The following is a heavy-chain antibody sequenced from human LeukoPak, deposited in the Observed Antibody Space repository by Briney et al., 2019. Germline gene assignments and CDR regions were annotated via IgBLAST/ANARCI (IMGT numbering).Heavy chain of an antibody. J-gene: IGHJ4*02. CDR1: GFTFSSYSMN. CDR2: INYSGGT. V-gene: IGHV4-59*05. D-gene: IGHD2-15*01. CDR3: ARLWSTDCSGGTCPHQPNY. Sequence: PGGSLRLSCAASGFTFSSYSMNWVRQAPGKGLEWIGSINYSGGTHYNPSLKSRVTISADKSKNQSSLKLRSVTAADTAVYYCARLWSTDCSGGTCPHQPNYWGQGILVTVSS.